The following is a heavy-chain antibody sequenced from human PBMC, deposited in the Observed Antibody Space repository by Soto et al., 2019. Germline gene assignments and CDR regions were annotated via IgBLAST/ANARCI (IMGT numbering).Heavy chain of an antibody. CDR1: GGSISSYY. CDR3: ARDSLGIRGALAFDY. V-gene: IGHV4-59*01. D-gene: IGHD3-16*01. J-gene: IGHJ4*02. Sequence: SETLSLTCTVSGGSISSYYWSWIRQPPGKGLEWIGYIYYSGSTNYNPSLKSRVTISVDTSKNQFSLKLSSVTAADTAVYYCARDSLGIRGALAFDYWGQGTLVTVSS. CDR2: IYYSGST.